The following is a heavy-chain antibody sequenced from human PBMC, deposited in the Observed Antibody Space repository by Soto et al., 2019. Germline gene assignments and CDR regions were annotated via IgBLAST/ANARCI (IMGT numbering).Heavy chain of an antibody. CDR2: IRSKAYGGKR. CDR1: GFTFGDFA. J-gene: IGHJ5*02. V-gene: IGHV3-49*03. D-gene: IGHD6-13*01. CDR3: TRLDSSPPGGDHWFDT. Sequence: SLRLSCTAPGFTFGDFAMSRFRLAPGKGLEWVGSIRSKAYGGKREYGAFVKGRLTISRDESKSIAYLLMNSMKPEDTAVYYCTRLDSSPPGGDHWFDTWGQGTLVPVAS.